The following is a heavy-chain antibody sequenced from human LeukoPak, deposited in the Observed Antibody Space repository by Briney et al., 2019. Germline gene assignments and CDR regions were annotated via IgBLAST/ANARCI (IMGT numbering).Heavy chain of an antibody. J-gene: IGHJ6*04. CDR1: GFTFSSYA. CDR3: AKAPIAAAGTRRGMDV. D-gene: IGHD6-13*01. CDR2: ISGPGGNT. Sequence: PGESLRLSCAASGFTFSSYAMSWVRQAPGKGLEWISAISGPGGNTYYADSVKGRFTISRDNSKNTLYLQMHSLSAEDTAVYYCAKAPIAAAGTRRGMDVWGKGTTVTVSS. V-gene: IGHV3-23*01.